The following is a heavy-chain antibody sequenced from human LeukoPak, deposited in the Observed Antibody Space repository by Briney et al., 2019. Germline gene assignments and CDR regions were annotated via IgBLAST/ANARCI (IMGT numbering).Heavy chain of an antibody. D-gene: IGHD4-11*01. J-gene: IGHJ6*03. CDR3: ASRSNNYYYYMDV. Sequence: GGSLRLSCAASGFTFSDYYMNWIRQAPGKGLGWVSYISSSGNTIYYADSVKGRFTISRDNAKNSLYLQMNSLRAEDTAVYYCASRSNNYYYYMDVWGKGTTVTVSS. V-gene: IGHV3-11*04. CDR2: ISSSGNTI. CDR1: GFTFSDYY.